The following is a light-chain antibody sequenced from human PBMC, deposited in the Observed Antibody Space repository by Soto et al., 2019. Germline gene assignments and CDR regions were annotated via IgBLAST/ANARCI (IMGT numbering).Light chain of an antibody. CDR1: ISNIGAGYD. V-gene: IGLV1-40*01. Sequence: QSVLTQPPSVSGAPGQRVTISCTGSISNIGAGYDVHWYQQLPGTAPKLLIYDNSNRPSGVPDRFSGSKSGTSVSLAITGLQAEDEADYYCQSYDSSLSGDVFGIGTKVTVL. CDR2: DNS. J-gene: IGLJ1*01. CDR3: QSYDSSLSGDV.